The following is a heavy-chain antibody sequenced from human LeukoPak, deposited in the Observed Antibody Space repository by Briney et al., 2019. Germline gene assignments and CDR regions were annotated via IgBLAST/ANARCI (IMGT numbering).Heavy chain of an antibody. J-gene: IGHJ4*02. D-gene: IGHD3-16*02. V-gene: IGHV3-30-3*01. CDR2: ISDNGNYK. CDR1: GFTFSNYA. Sequence: ARSLTLSCAASGFTFSNYAMHWVRLAPGKGLEWVTIISDNGNYKYYADSVEGRFTISRDNSKNTLYLQMNSLRAEDTAVYYCAKGDGSFVMDFWGQGTLVTVSS. CDR3: AKGDGSFVMDF.